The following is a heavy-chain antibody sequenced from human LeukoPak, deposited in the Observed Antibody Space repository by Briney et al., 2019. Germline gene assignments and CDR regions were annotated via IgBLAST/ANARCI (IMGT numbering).Heavy chain of an antibody. CDR1: GGSISSSVYY. J-gene: IGHJ5*02. CDR2: IYYTGTT. Sequence: SETLSLTCTVSGGSISSSVYYWGWLRQPPGKGLEWIGSIYYTGTTYSNPSLESRVTISVDTSKNQFSLKMKSVTAADTAVYYCARDRKFDPWGQGTLVIVSS. CDR3: ARDRKFDP. V-gene: IGHV4-39*07.